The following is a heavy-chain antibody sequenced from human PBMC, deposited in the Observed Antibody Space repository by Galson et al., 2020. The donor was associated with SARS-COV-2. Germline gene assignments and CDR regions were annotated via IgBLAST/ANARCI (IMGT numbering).Heavy chain of an antibody. Sequence: SLKISCAASGFTFDDYAMHWVRQAPGKGLEWVSGISWNSGSIGYADSVKGRFTISRDNAKNSLYLQMNSLRAEDTALYYCAKDMSEATYYYGSGSSNAFDIWGQGTMVTVSS. CDR2: ISWNSGSI. V-gene: IGHV3-9*01. D-gene: IGHD3-10*01. CDR1: GFTFDDYA. CDR3: AKDMSEATYYYGSGSSNAFDI. J-gene: IGHJ3*02.